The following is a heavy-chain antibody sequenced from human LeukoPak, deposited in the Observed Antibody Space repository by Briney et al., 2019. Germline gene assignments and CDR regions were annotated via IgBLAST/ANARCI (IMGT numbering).Heavy chain of an antibody. J-gene: IGHJ4*02. CDR1: GFTFKEFD. CDR2: ISDDGNST. CDR3: VRGVGVHYRLDY. Sequence: PGGSLRLSCVTSGFTFKEFDMYWVRQAPGKGLEWAAAISDDGNSTYYSESLKGRFAISRDNPQNTLFLHMNSLRLEDTGIYFCVRGVGVHYRLDYWGQGTLVTISS. D-gene: IGHD2-8*01. V-gene: IGHV3-30*03.